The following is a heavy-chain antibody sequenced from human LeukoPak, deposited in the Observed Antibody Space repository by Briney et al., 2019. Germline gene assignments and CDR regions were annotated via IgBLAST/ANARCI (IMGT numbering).Heavy chain of an antibody. CDR2: IYYSGST. CDR3: ARDDYDSRRAFDI. J-gene: IGHJ3*02. D-gene: IGHD3-22*01. V-gene: IGHV4-59*01. CDR1: GGSISSYY. Sequence: SETLSLTCTVSGGSISSYYWSWIRQPPGKGLEWIGYIYYSGSTNYNPSLKSRVTISVDTSKNQFSLKLSSVTAADTAVYYCARDDYDSRRAFDIRGQGTMVTVSS.